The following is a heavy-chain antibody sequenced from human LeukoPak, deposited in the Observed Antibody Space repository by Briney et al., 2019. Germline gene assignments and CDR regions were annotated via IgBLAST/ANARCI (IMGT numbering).Heavy chain of an antibody. CDR3: ASGVAGTLYYYYYMDV. CDR2: IYYSGST. CDR1: GGSISSSSYY. Sequence: SETLSLTCTVSGGSISSSSYYWGWIRQPPGKGLEWIGSIYYSGSTYYNPSLKSRVTISVDTSNNQFSLKLSSVTAADTAVYYCASGVAGTLYYYYYMDVWGKGTTVTVSS. D-gene: IGHD6-19*01. V-gene: IGHV4-39*01. J-gene: IGHJ6*03.